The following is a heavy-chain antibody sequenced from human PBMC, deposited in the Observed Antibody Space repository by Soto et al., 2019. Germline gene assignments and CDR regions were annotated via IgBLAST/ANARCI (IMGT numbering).Heavy chain of an antibody. CDR1: GFTFSSYA. D-gene: IGHD2-2*01. V-gene: IGHV3-23*01. J-gene: IGHJ4*02. Sequence: EVQLLESGGGLVQPGGSLRLSCAASGFTFSSYAMSWVRQAPGKGLEWVSTISGSGGSTYYTDSVKGRFTISRDNSKNTLYLQMNGLGAEHTAVYYCAKGGYCSWTRCYDIGDFDYWGQGTLVTVSS. CDR3: AKGGYCSWTRCYDIGDFDY. CDR2: ISGSGGST.